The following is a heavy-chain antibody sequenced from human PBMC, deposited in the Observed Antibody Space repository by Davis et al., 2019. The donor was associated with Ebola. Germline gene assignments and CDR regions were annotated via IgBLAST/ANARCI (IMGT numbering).Heavy chain of an antibody. D-gene: IGHD5-18*01. J-gene: IGHJ4*02. CDR3: AKDLLAMATGDY. CDR2: ISSSSTYI. V-gene: IGHV3-21*01. CDR1: GFTFSNYN. Sequence: GESLKISCAASGFTFSNYNMNWVRQAPGKGLEWVSSISSSSTYIYYADSVKGRFTISRDNAKNSLSLQMNSLRAEDTAVYYCAKDLLAMATGDYWGQGTLVTLSS.